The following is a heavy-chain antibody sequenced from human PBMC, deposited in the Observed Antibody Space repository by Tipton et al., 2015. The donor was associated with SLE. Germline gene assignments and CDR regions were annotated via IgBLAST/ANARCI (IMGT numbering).Heavy chain of an antibody. Sequence: QLVQSGGGLVKPGGSLRLSCAASGFTFSSYSMNWVRQAPGKGLEWVSGISDSGATTYYADSVKGRFTISRDNSKNTLHLQMNSVTAEDTAVYYCASKGESAFDIWGQGTIVTVSS. CDR2: ISDSGATT. V-gene: IGHV3-23*04. CDR3: ASKGESAFDI. J-gene: IGHJ3*02. D-gene: IGHD3-16*01. CDR1: GFTFSSYS.